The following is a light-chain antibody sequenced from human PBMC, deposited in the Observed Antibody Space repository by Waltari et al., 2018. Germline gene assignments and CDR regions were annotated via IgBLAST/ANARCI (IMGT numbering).Light chain of an antibody. J-gene: IGLJ3*02. CDR2: RNN. V-gene: IGLV1-47*01. CDR3: AAWDDSLSGRV. Sequence: QSVLTQPPSASGTPGQRVTISCSGSSSTIGSNSVYWYQQLPGTAPTLLIYRNNQRPSGVPDRFSGSKSGTSASLAISGLRSEDEADYYCAAWDDSLSGRVFGGGTKLTVL. CDR1: SSTIGSNS.